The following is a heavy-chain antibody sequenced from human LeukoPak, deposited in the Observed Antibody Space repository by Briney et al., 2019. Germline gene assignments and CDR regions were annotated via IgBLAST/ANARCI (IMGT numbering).Heavy chain of an antibody. V-gene: IGHV4-4*02. Sequence: SETLSLTCAVSGGSISSNNWWNWVRQSPGKGLEWIGEIYHSETTNYNPSLKSRVTMSVDRSKNQFSLKLSSVTAADTAVYYCARDGDYYDRSGYYWGQGTLVTVSS. CDR1: GGSISSNNW. CDR3: ARDGDYYDRSGYY. CDR2: IYHSETT. J-gene: IGHJ4*02. D-gene: IGHD3-22*01.